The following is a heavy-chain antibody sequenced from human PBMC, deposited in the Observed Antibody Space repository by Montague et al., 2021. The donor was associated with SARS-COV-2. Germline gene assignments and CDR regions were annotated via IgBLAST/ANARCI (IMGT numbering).Heavy chain of an antibody. J-gene: IGHJ6*03. Sequence: SETLSLTCAVYGGSISGYYYCWNWMRQPQGKEWVGNSYTSKSANYNQLINRSVKHTAETHTPHISLNLRSVTAADTAVYYCARARQDVVVPALGIGAYYYFHYLHAWG. D-gene: IGHD2-2*01. CDR1: GGSISGYY. V-gene: IGHV4-59*10. CDR3: ARARQDVVVPALGIGAYYYFHYLHA. CDR2: SYTSKSA.